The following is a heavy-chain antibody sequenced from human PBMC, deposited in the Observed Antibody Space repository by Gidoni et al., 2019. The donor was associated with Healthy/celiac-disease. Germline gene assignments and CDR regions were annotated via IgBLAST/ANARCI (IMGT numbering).Heavy chain of an antibody. Sequence: EVQLVESGGGLIQPGGSVRLSCAASGFTVGSNCMSWVRQAPGTGLEWVSVSSSGCITYYADSVKGPFTISRDNSKNTLYLQMNSLRAEDTAVYYCAREGRGGAFDIWCQGTMVTVSS. CDR1: GFTVGSNC. V-gene: IGHV3-53*01. J-gene: IGHJ3*02. D-gene: IGHD3-10*01. CDR2: SSSGCIT. CDR3: AREGRGGAFDI.